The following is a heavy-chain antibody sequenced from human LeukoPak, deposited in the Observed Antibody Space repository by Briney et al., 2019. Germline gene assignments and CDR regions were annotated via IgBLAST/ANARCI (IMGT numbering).Heavy chain of an antibody. J-gene: IGHJ5*02. D-gene: IGHD3-22*01. Sequence: SETLSLTCTVSGVSISSGDYYWSWIRQPPGKGLEWIGYMYSSGSTYYNPSLKRRATISVDTSKNQFSLKLSSVTAADTAVYYCARPYYYDSRIDPWGQGTLVTVSS. CDR2: MYSSGST. CDR1: GVSISSGDYY. V-gene: IGHV4-30-4*01. CDR3: ARPYYYDSRIDP.